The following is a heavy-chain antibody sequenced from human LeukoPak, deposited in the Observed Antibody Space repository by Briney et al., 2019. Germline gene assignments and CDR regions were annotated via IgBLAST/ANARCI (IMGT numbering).Heavy chain of an antibody. CDR1: GYSISSGYY. Sequence: PSETLSLTCTVSGYSISSGYYWGWIRQPPGKGLEWIGSIYHSGSTYYNPSLKSRVTISVDTSKNQFSLKLSSVTAADTAVYYCARHCRVPTMVRGKKADWFDPWGQGTLVTVSS. CDR3: ARHCRVPTMVRGKKADWFDP. CDR2: IYHSGST. J-gene: IGHJ5*02. V-gene: IGHV4-38-2*02. D-gene: IGHD3-10*01.